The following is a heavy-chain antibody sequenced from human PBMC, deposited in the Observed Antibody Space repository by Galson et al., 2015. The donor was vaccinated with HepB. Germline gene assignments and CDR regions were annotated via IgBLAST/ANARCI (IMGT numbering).Heavy chain of an antibody. CDR3: ARGKGEQWLSQGDAFDI. CDR2: ISAYNGNT. V-gene: IGHV1-18*01. CDR1: GYTFTSYG. D-gene: IGHD6-19*01. Sequence: SVKVSCKASGYTFTSYGISWVRQAPGQGLEWMGWISAYNGNTNYAQKLQGRVTMTTDTSTSTAYMELRSLRSDDTAVYYCARGKGEQWLSQGDAFDIWGQGTMVTVSS. J-gene: IGHJ3*02.